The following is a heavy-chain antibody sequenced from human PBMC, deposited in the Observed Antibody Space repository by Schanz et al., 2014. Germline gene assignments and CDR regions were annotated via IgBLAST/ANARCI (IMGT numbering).Heavy chain of an antibody. CDR2: ISSSSSYI. V-gene: IGHV3-21*01. D-gene: IGHD6-13*01. J-gene: IGHJ4*02. CDR1: GITFSDYA. Sequence: EVQLLESGGALEQPGGSLRLSCAASGITFSDYAMSWVRQAPGKGLEWVSYISSSSSYIYYADSMKGRFTISRDNAKNSLYLQMNSLRAEDTAVYYCAKERIAAAWTFDYWGQGTLVTVSS. CDR3: AKERIAAAWTFDY.